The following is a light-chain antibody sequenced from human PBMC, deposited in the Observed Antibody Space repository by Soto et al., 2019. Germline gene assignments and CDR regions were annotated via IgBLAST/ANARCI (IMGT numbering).Light chain of an antibody. Sequence: EIVLTQSPCTLSLSPGERATLSCRASQSVSSSYLAWYQQKPGQAPRLLIYGASSRATGIPDRFSGSGSGTDFTLTISRLEPEDFAVYYCQQYGSFPTFGQGTKVEIK. V-gene: IGKV3-20*01. CDR2: GAS. J-gene: IGKJ1*01. CDR1: QSVSSSY. CDR3: QQYGSFPT.